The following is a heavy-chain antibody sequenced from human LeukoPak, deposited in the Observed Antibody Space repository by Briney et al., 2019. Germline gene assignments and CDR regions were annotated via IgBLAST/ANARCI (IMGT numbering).Heavy chain of an antibody. Sequence: GESLKISCKGSGYSFTSYWIGWVRQMPGKGLEWMGIIYPGDSDTRYSPSFQGQVTISADKSISTAYLQRSSLKASDTAMYYCARGLGYCSSTSCYFDYWGQGTLVTVSS. J-gene: IGHJ4*02. CDR3: ARGLGYCSSTSCYFDY. CDR2: IYPGDSDT. V-gene: IGHV5-51*01. D-gene: IGHD2-2*01. CDR1: GYSFTSYW.